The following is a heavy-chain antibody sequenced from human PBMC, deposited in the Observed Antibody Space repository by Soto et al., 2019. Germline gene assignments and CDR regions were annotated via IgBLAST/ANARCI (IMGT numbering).Heavy chain of an antibody. CDR2: IRGTGLNT. J-gene: IGHJ5*02. Sequence: GGSLRLSCVGSGFVFKNFAINWVRQPPGKGLEWVSVIRGTGLNTYYAASVKGRFNISRDNSKNTVYLQMDSLKVEDTAVYYCAKRASPANIDNWFDPWGPGTQVTVSS. CDR1: GFVFKNFA. CDR3: AKRASPANIDNWFDP. V-gene: IGHV3-23*01.